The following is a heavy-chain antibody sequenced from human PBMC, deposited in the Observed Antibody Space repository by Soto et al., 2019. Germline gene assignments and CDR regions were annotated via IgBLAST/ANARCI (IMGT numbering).Heavy chain of an antibody. J-gene: IGHJ5*02. V-gene: IGHV1-46*01. CDR2: INPSGGST. Sequence: ASVKVSCKTSGYTFTSYYMHWVRQAPGQGLEWVGIINPSGGSTTYAQKFQGRVTMTRDTSASTIYMELSSLRSEDTAVYYCARSRAPGFLVPAAMMGWFDPWGQGPLVTVSS. CDR1: GYTFTSYY. D-gene: IGHD2-2*01. CDR3: ARSRAPGFLVPAAMMGWFDP.